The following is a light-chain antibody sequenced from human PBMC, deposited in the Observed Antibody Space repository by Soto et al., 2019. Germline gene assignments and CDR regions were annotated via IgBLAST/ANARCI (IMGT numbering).Light chain of an antibody. CDR1: QSVSSXY. V-gene: IGKV3D-20*01. J-gene: IGKJ2*01. CDR2: DAS. Sequence: EIVLTQSPATLSLSPGERATLSCGASQSVSSXYLAWYQQKPGLAPRLLIYDASSRATGIPDRFSGSGSGTDFTLTISRLEPEDFAVYYCQQYGSSPYTFGQGTKLEIK. CDR3: QQYGSSPYT.